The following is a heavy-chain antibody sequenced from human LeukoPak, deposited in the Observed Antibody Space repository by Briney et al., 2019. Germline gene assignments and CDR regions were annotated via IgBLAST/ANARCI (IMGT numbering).Heavy chain of an antibody. J-gene: IGHJ4*02. CDR2: IYNTGNT. D-gene: IGHD3/OR15-3a*01. Sequence: PSETLSLTCTISGGSISSYYWIWIRQPPGKGLEWIGYIYNTGNTNYNPSLKSQVSISIDTSKNQFSLRLTSVTAADTAVYYCARQTGSGLFILPGGQGTLVTVSS. CDR1: GGSISSYY. CDR3: ARQTGSGLFILP. V-gene: IGHV4-59*08.